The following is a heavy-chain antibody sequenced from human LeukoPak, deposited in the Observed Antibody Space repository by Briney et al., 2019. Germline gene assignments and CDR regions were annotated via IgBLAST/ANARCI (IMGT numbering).Heavy chain of an antibody. CDR2: IIPIFGTA. V-gene: IGHV1-69*01. D-gene: IGHD2-2*01. Sequence: SVKVSCKASGGTFSSYAISWVRQAPGQGLEWMGGIIPIFGTANYAQKFQGRVTITADESTSTAYMELRSLRSDDTAVYYCARFYRMPLFDYWGQGTLVTVSS. J-gene: IGHJ4*02. CDR1: GGTFSSYA. CDR3: ARFYRMPLFDY.